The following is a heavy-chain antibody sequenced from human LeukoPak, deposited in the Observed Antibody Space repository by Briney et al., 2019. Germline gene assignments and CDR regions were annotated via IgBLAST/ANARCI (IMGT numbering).Heavy chain of an antibody. J-gene: IGHJ6*02. CDR2: INAGNGNT. CDR1: GYTFTSYA. V-gene: IGHV1-3*01. CDR3: ARPTQNYDFWSGYYPKSFDYYYYGMDV. D-gene: IGHD3-3*01. Sequence: ASVKVSCKASGYTFTSYAMHWVRQAPGQRLEWMGWINAGNGNTKYSQKFQGRVTITRDTSASTAYMELSSLRSEDTAVYYCARPTQNYDFWSGYYPKSFDYYYYGMDVWGQGTTVTVSS.